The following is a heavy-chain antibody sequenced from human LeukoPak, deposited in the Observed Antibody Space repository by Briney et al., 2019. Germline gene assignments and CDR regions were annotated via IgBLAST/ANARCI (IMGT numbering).Heavy chain of an antibody. J-gene: IGHJ5*02. Sequence: KPSETLSLTCAVYGGSFSGYYWSWIRQPPGKGLEWIGEINHSGSTNYNPSLKSRVTISVDTSKNQFSLKLSSVTAADTAVYYCARVTRDYSNMTVWFDPWGQGTLVTVSS. CDR1: GGSFSGYY. V-gene: IGHV4-34*01. CDR3: ARVTRDYSNMTVWFDP. D-gene: IGHD4-11*01. CDR2: INHSGST.